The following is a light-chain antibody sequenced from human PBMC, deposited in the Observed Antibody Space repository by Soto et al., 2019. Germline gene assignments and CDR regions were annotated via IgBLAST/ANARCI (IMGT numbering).Light chain of an antibody. Sequence: DIQMTQSPSTLSASVGDRVTITCRASQTISNWLAWYQRKPGKAPKVLIFDASTLDGGVPSRFSGRRSGTDFTLTISSLQPSDFATYYCQQYNTYPLTFGGGTKVDSK. CDR1: QTISNW. J-gene: IGKJ4*01. CDR3: QQYNTYPLT. CDR2: DAS. V-gene: IGKV1-5*01.